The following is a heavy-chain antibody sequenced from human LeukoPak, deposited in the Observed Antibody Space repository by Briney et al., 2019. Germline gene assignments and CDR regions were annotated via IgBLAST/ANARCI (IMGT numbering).Heavy chain of an antibody. CDR1: GYTFTGYY. V-gene: IGHV1-2*06. Sequence: ASVKVSCKASGYTFTGYYMHWVRQAPGQGLEWMGRINPNNGGTNYAQKLQGRVTMTTDTSTSTAYMELRSLRSDDTAVYYCARAGFMVQVSWFDPWGQGTLVTVSS. J-gene: IGHJ5*02. D-gene: IGHD3-10*01. CDR2: INPNNGGT. CDR3: ARAGFMVQVSWFDP.